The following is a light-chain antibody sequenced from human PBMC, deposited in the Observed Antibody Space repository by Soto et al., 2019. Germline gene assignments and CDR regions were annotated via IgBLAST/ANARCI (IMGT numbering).Light chain of an antibody. J-gene: IGLJ1*01. Sequence: QSALTQPASVSGSPGQSITISCTGTSSTVGGFNVVSWYQQHPGKAPKVIIYEGIKRPSGVSHRFSGSNSGSTASLTISGLQAEDEADYYCCSYVGATTDVFGTGTKLTVL. CDR2: EGI. CDR1: SSTVGGFNV. CDR3: CSYVGATTDV. V-gene: IGLV2-23*01.